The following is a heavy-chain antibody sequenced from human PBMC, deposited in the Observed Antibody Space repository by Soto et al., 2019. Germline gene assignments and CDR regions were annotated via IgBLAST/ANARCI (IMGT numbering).Heavy chain of an antibody. V-gene: IGHV1-69*01. CDR2: IIPIFGTA. CDR1: GGTFSSYA. D-gene: IGHD6-13*01. Sequence: QVQLVQSGAEVKKPGSSVKVSCKASGGTFSSYAISWVRQAPGQGLEWMGGIIPIFGTANYAQKFQGRVTITADESTSTAYRELSSLRSEDTAVYYCAGRAEQLDHPYYFDYWGQGTLVTVSS. CDR3: AGRAEQLDHPYYFDY. J-gene: IGHJ4*02.